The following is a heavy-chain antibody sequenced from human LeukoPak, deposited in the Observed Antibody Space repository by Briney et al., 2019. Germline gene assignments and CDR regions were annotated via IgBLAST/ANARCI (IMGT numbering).Heavy chain of an antibody. Sequence: SETLSLTCAVSGGPISSGGYSWSWIRQPPGKGLEWIGYIYHSGSTYYNPSLKSRVTISVDRSKNQFSLKLSSVTAADTAVYYCARDNGDFALDPWGQGTLVTVSS. V-gene: IGHV4-30-2*01. CDR1: GGPISSGGYS. CDR3: ARDNGDFALDP. J-gene: IGHJ5*02. CDR2: IYHSGST. D-gene: IGHD4-17*01.